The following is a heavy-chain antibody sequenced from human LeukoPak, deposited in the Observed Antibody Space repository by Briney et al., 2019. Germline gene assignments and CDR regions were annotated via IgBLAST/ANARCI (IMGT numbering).Heavy chain of an antibody. Sequence: PGGSLRLSCAASGFTFSSYWMSWVRQAPGKGLEWVANIKQDGSEKYYVDSVKGRFTISRDNSKNTLYLQMNSLRAEDTAVYYCARGLAAADDYFDYWGQGTLVTVSS. CDR2: IKQDGSEK. V-gene: IGHV3-7*01. J-gene: IGHJ4*02. D-gene: IGHD6-13*01. CDR1: GFTFSSYW. CDR3: ARGLAAADDYFDY.